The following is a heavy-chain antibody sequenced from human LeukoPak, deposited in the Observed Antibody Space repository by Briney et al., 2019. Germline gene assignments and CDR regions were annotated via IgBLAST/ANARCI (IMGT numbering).Heavy chain of an antibody. CDR3: ARVDVGDREITMIDRLCMDV. D-gene: IGHD3-22*01. CDR2: ISSSSSYM. V-gene: IGHV3-21*01. J-gene: IGHJ6*03. Sequence: PGGSLRLSCAASGFTFSSYSMNWVRQAPGKGLEWVSSISSSSSYMYYADSVKGRFTISRDNAKNSLYLQMNSLRAEDTAVYYCARVDVGDREITMIDRLCMDVWGKGTTVTVSS. CDR1: GFTFSSYS.